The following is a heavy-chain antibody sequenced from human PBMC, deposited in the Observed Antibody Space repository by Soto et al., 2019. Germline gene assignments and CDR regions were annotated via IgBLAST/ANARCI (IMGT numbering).Heavy chain of an antibody. CDR2: IYYSGST. V-gene: IGHV4-30-4*01. J-gene: IGHJ6*02. Sequence: SETLSLTCTVSGGSISSGDYYWIWIRQPPGKGLEWIGYIYYSGSTYYNPSLKSRVTISVDTSKNQFSLKLSSVTAADTAVYYCAREGDIYGMDVWGQGTTVTVSS. CDR1: GGSISSGDYY. CDR3: AREGDIYGMDV. D-gene: IGHD3-9*01.